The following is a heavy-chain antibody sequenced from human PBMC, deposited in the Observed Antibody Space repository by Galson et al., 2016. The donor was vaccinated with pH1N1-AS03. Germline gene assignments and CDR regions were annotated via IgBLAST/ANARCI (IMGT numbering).Heavy chain of an antibody. CDR2: VNTGNGNT. Sequence: SVKVSCKASGYTFTNYPIHWVRQAPGQRLEWMGWVNTGNGNTKYSQKFQGTVALTRNTSASTVYMELSGLRSQDTAVYFCARGVATRVVGAFDIWGQGTMVTVSS. CDR3: ARGVATRVVGAFDI. D-gene: IGHD6-6*01. CDR1: GYTFTNYP. V-gene: IGHV1-3*04. J-gene: IGHJ3*02.